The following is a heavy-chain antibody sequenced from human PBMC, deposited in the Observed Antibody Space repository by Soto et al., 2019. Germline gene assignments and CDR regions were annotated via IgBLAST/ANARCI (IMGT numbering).Heavy chain of an antibody. D-gene: IGHD5-18*01. Sequence: QVQLQESGPRLVTPSETLTLTCSLSGGSITNHYWGWIRQPPGKGLEFIGRIYPSGRAHYNPSLQSRVTMSVDTSKNQFSLKVNSVTAADTAIYYCARDYDVNTAVDYCYFDLWGRGTLVTVSS. V-gene: IGHV4-4*07. CDR1: GGSITNHY. CDR2: IYPSGRA. J-gene: IGHJ2*01. CDR3: ARDYDVNTAVDYCYFDL.